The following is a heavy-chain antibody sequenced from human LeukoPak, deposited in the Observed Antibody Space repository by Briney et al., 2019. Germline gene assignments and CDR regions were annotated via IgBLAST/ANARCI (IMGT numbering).Heavy chain of an antibody. Sequence: PSEILSLTCSVSGGSINSFYWSWIRQPPGKGLEWIGYIYYSGSTNYNPSLKSRVTISVDTSKNQFSLNLSSVTAADTAVYYCARHWGSRGAFDIWGQGAMVTVSS. CDR1: GGSINSFY. D-gene: IGHD7-27*01. CDR3: ARHWGSRGAFDI. CDR2: IYYSGST. J-gene: IGHJ3*02. V-gene: IGHV4-59*01.